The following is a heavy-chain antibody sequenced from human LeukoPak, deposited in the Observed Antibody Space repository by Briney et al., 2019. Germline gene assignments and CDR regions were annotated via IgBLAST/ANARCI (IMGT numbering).Heavy chain of an antibody. V-gene: IGHV3-21*01. J-gene: IGHJ3*02. CDR2: IDTTTSYI. CDR3: ARGRSITLLRGVAMSDGFDI. CDR1: GFTFSTYS. D-gene: IGHD3-10*01. Sequence: GGSLRLSCAASGFTFSTYSMNWVRQAPGKGLEWVSFIDTTTSYIYYGDSVKGRFTISRDNAKNSLYLQMKGLRAEDTAVYYCARGRSITLLRGVAMSDGFDIWGQGAMVTVSS.